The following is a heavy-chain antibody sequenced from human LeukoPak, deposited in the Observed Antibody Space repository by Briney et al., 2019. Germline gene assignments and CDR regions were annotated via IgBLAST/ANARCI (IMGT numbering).Heavy chain of an antibody. V-gene: IGHV4-39*07. Sequence: PSETLSLTCTVSGGSISSSSYYWGWLRQPPGKGLEWIGSIYYSGSTYYNPSLKSRVTISVDTSKNQFSLKLSSVTAADTAVYYCAREVGSIATVHFNWFDPWGQGTLVTVSS. J-gene: IGHJ5*02. CDR3: AREVGSIATVHFNWFDP. CDR1: GGSISSSSYY. D-gene: IGHD6-6*01. CDR2: IYYSGST.